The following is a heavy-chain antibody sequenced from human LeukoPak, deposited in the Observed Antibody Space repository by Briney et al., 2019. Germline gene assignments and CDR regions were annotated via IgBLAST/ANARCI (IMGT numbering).Heavy chain of an antibody. CDR1: GYNFTGYH. Sequence: GASVKVSCKASGYNFTGYHLHWVRQAPGQGLEWMGNMNPNSGGTNSAQKFQGRVIMTRDTSISTAYMELNRLRSDDTAVYYCARVLNGWDLQPFACWGQGTLVTVSS. J-gene: IGHJ4*02. V-gene: IGHV1-2*02. CDR3: ARVLNGWDLQPFAC. D-gene: IGHD1-26*01. CDR2: MNPNSGGT.